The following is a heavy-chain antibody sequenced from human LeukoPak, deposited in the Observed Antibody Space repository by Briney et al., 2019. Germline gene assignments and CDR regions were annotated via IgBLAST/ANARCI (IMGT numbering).Heavy chain of an antibody. D-gene: IGHD2-2*01. CDR1: GYIFTSYW. Sequence: GAPLQISGKASGYIFTSYWSGWLRQIPGKGLEGSGISYPGDSDTRYNPSFQGQVTIAADKSISTAYLQWSSLKASDTAVYYCERQFFRGGDRVVPAAIGLYNWFDPWGQGTLVTGSS. V-gene: IGHV5-51*01. J-gene: IGHJ5*02. CDR3: ERQFFRGGDRVVPAAIGLYNWFDP. CDR2: SYPGDSDT.